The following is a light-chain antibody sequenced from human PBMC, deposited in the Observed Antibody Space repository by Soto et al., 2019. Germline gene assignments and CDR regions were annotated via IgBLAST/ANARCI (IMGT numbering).Light chain of an antibody. CDR1: QSVSNNY. CDR3: HHRSKWARP. V-gene: IGKV3D-20*02. Sequence: MTQSPGTLSVSPGERATLSCRATQSVSNNYLACYQKKPRPALRLLIYSAHNTGTGISDTFSGSGARTDFSLTITRLETEEISVYITHHRSKWARPFGKGPKV. J-gene: IGKJ1*01. CDR2: SAH.